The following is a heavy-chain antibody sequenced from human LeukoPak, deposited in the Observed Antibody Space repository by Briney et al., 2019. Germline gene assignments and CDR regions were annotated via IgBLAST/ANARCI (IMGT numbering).Heavy chain of an antibody. J-gene: IGHJ4*02. CDR2: IYYSGST. D-gene: IGHD6-13*01. Sequence: SETLSLTCTVSGGSISSSSYYWGWIRQPPGKGLEWIGSIYYSGSTYYNPSLKSRVTISVDTSKNQFSLKLSSVTAADTAVYYCASGYSSSCLDYWGQETLVTVSS. CDR3: ASGYSSSCLDY. V-gene: IGHV4-39*01. CDR1: GGSISSSSYY.